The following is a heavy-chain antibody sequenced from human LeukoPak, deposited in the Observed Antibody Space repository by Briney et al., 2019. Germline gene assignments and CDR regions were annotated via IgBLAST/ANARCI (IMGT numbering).Heavy chain of an antibody. CDR2: ISSNGGST. Sequence: PGGSLRLSRAASGFTFSSYAMHWVRQAPGKGLEYVSAISSNGGSTYYANSVKGRFTISRDNSKNTLYLQMGSLRAEDMAVYYCARDGTLGWSYYYYYYMDVWGKGTTVTVSS. D-gene: IGHD1-1*01. J-gene: IGHJ6*03. CDR3: ARDGTLGWSYYYYYYMDV. V-gene: IGHV3-64*01. CDR1: GFTFSSYA.